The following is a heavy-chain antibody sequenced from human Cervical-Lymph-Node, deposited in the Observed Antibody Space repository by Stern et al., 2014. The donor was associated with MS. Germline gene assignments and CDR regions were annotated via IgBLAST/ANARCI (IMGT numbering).Heavy chain of an antibody. Sequence: EVQLVESGGDLVQPGGSLRLSWAASGFSFRNFRINWVRQAPGKGLEWISSITRGGTPSYADSVQGRFTISRDNAKNSLYLHMNNLREEDTAVYHCATLDYWGQGTLVTVSS. CDR1: GFSFRNFR. J-gene: IGHJ4*02. CDR3: ATLDY. V-gene: IGHV3-48*02. CDR2: ITRGGTP.